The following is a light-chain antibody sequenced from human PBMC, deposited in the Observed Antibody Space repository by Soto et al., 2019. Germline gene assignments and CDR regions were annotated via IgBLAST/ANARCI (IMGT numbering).Light chain of an antibody. CDR3: QQYDSSPRT. V-gene: IGKV3-20*01. CDR2: GAS. Sequence: ENVLTQSPGTLSLSLGERATLSCRASQSVSSNFLAWYQQKPGQAPRLLIYGASNRATGIPDRFSGSGSGTDFTLTISRLEPEDFAVYYCQQYDSSPRTFGQGTKVEIK. J-gene: IGKJ1*01. CDR1: QSVSSNF.